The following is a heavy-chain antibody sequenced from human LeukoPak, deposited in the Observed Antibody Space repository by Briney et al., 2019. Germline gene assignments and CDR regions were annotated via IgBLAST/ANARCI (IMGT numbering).Heavy chain of an antibody. CDR2: IYHSGST. J-gene: IGHJ4*02. CDR3: AREGGYSYGYGAFDY. D-gene: IGHD5-18*01. V-gene: IGHV4-38-2*02. CDR1: GYSISSGYY. Sequence: SETLSLTCAVSGYSISSGYYWGWIRQPPGKGLEWIGSIYHSGSTYYNPSLKSRVTISVDTSKNQFSLKLSSVTAADTAVYYCAREGGYSYGYGAFDYRGQGTLVTVSS.